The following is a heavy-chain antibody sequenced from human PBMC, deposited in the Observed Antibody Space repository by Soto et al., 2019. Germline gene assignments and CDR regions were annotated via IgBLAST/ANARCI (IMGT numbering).Heavy chain of an antibody. CDR3: ARAVAVAADFDY. CDR2: ISAYNGNT. Sequence: ASVKVSCKASGYTFTSYGVSWVRQAPGQGLEWMGWISAYNGNTKYSQKLQGRVTITTDTSASTAYMELSSLRSEDTAVYYCARAVAVAADFDYWGQGTLVTVSS. D-gene: IGHD6-19*01. J-gene: IGHJ4*02. V-gene: IGHV1-18*01. CDR1: GYTFTSYG.